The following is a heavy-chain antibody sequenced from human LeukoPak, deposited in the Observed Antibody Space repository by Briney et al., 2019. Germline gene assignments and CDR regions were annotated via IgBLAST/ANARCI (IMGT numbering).Heavy chain of an antibody. CDR3: ARGLTVDTAMAYYYYYGMDV. Sequence: SQTLSLTCTVSGGSISSGSYYWSWIRQPAGKGLEWIGRIYTSGSTNYNPSLKSRVTIPVDTSKNQFSLKLSSVTAADTAVYYCARGLTVDTAMAYYYYYGMDVWGQGTTVTVSS. J-gene: IGHJ6*02. CDR2: IYTSGST. V-gene: IGHV4-61*02. D-gene: IGHD5-18*01. CDR1: GGSISSGSYY.